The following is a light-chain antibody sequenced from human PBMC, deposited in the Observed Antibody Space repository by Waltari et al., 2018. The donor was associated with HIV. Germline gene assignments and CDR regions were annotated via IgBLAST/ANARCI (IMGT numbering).Light chain of an antibody. CDR3: ATWDDSLNGVL. V-gene: IGLV1-47*01. Sequence: SVLTQPPSASGTPGQKVTISCSGSSSNIGSNSVFWYQQLPGAAPKLLIYTDTPRPAGLPDRCSGSKSGTSASLAISGLRSEDEAVYSCATWDDSLNGVLFGGGTNLNVL. J-gene: IGLJ2*01. CDR1: SSNIGSNS. CDR2: TDT.